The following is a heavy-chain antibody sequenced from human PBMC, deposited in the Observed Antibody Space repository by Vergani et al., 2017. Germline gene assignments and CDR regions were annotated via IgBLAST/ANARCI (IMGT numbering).Heavy chain of an antibody. Sequence: QVQLQESGPGLVKPSGTLSLTCAVSGGSISSSNWWSWVRQPPGKGLEWIGEIYHSGSTNYNPSLKSRVTISVDTSKNQFSLKLSSVTAADTAVYYCARLKGPDTEPIYYYYYYMDVWGKGTTVTVSS. CDR3: ARLKGPDTEPIYYYYYYMDV. V-gene: IGHV4-4*02. CDR1: GGSISSSNW. D-gene: IGHD5-18*01. CDR2: IYHSGST. J-gene: IGHJ6*03.